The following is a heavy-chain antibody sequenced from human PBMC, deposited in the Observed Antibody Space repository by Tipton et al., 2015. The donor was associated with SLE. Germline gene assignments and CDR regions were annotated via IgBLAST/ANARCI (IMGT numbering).Heavy chain of an antibody. V-gene: IGHV3-23*01. CDR2: ISASGGST. CDR1: GFTFSSYA. D-gene: IGHD3-22*01. CDR3: AKDRDFTYYYESYFDQ. J-gene: IGHJ4*02. Sequence: SLRLSCAASGFTFSSYAMSWVRQAPGKGLEWVSGISASGGSTWYADSVKGRFTVSRDNSKNTLYLQMSSPRADDTAVYYCAKDRDFTYYYESYFDQWGQGILVTVSS.